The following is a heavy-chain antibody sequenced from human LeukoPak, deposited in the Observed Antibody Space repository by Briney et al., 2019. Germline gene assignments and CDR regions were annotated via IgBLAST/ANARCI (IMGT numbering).Heavy chain of an antibody. Sequence: SSETLSLTCTVSGGSISSDYWSWIRQPPGKGLEWIGYINYSGNTNSNPSLKSRVTISVDTSKNQISLKLSSVTAADTAVYYCARGREIHGGSDTNLDDYWGQGTLVTVSS. CDR3: ARGREIHGGSDTNLDDY. D-gene: IGHD3-10*01. CDR1: GGSISSDY. CDR2: INYSGNT. J-gene: IGHJ4*02. V-gene: IGHV4-59*08.